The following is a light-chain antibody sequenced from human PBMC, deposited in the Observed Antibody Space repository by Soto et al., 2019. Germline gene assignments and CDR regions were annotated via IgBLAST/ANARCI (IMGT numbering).Light chain of an antibody. CDR2: DVS. J-gene: IGLJ2*01. CDR3: RSDTGSRGSLV. CDR1: SSDVGGYNF. V-gene: IGLV2-14*03. Sequence: QSALTQPASVSGSPGQSITISCTGTSSDVGGYNFVSWYQQHPGKAPKLMIFDVSYRPSGVSDRFSGSKSGNTASLTISGLEAEDEADYYCRSDTGSRGSLVFGGGTQLTVL.